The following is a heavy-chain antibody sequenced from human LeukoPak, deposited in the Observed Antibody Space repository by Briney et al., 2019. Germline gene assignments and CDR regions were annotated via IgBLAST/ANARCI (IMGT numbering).Heavy chain of an antibody. Sequence: SETLSLTCTVSGASISSYYWSWIRQPPGKGLEWIGYIYYSGSTNYNPSLKSRVTISVDTSKNQFSLKLSSVTAADTAVYYCAIGGYNYGYVYWGQGTLVTVSS. D-gene: IGHD5-18*01. CDR3: AIGGYNYGYVY. CDR2: IYYSGST. V-gene: IGHV4-59*01. CDR1: GASISSYY. J-gene: IGHJ4*02.